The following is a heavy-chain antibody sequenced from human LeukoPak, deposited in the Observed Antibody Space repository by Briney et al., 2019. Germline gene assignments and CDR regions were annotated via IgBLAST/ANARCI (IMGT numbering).Heavy chain of an antibody. CDR1: GYFISSGYY. CDR2: IYPSGST. Sequence: SETLSLTCTVSGYFISSGYYWGWLRQPPGKGLEWIGTIYPSGSTDYNPSLKSRVTISVETSKKEFSLKLRSVTAADTAVYYCARVTGYRIEDYFDYWGQGTLVTVSS. J-gene: IGHJ4*02. V-gene: IGHV4-38-2*02. CDR3: ARVTGYRIEDYFDY. D-gene: IGHD6-13*01.